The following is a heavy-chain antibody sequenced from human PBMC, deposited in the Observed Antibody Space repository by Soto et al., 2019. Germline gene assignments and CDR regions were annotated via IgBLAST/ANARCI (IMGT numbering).Heavy chain of an antibody. Sequence: QAGGSLRLSCAASGFTLSSYWMHWVRQVPGQGLVWVSRINTDGSATNYADSVKGRFTMSRDNARNTMYLQMNSLRAEDTAVYYCVRGYSDYWGQGTLVTVSS. CDR3: VRGYSDY. V-gene: IGHV3-74*01. CDR2: INTDGSAT. CDR1: GFTLSSYW. J-gene: IGHJ4*02. D-gene: IGHD1-26*01.